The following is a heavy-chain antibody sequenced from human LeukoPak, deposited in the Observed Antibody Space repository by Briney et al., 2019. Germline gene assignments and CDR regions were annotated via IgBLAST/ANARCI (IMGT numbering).Heavy chain of an antibody. V-gene: IGHV4-61*01. CDR3: ARAASDYYDSSGYYRTDAFDI. CDR2: IYYSGST. Sequence: SETLSLTCTVSGYSISSGYYWGWIRQPPGKGLEWIGDIYYSGSTNYNPSLKSRVTISVDTSKNQFSLKLSSVTAADTAVYYCARAASDYYDSSGYYRTDAFDIWGQGTMVTVSS. CDR1: GYSISSGYY. D-gene: IGHD3-22*01. J-gene: IGHJ3*02.